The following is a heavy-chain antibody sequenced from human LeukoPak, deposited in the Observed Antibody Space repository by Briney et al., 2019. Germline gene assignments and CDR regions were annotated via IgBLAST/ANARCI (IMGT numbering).Heavy chain of an antibody. J-gene: IGHJ6*03. CDR3: ARQGWSSTAYYHIDV. Sequence: GESLKISCKGSGYSFTSYWIAWVRQMPGKGLEWMWIIYPGDSDTRYSPSFEGQVTISADKSITTAYLQWTCVKASDTAMYYCARQGWSSTAYYHIDVWGKGTTVTVSS. V-gene: IGHV5-51*01. CDR1: GYSFTSYW. CDR2: IYPGDSDT. D-gene: IGHD2-2*01.